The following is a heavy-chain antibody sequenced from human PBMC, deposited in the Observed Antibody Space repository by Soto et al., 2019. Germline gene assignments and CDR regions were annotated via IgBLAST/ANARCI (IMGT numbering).Heavy chain of an antibody. CDR2: IYYSGST. Sequence: SETLSLTCTVSGDSISSTGYYWGWIRQPPGKGLEWIGSIYYSGSTYYNPSLKSRVTISVDTSKNQFSLKLSSVTAADTAVYYCARHGQLYNSGWYLNWFDPWGQGTLVTVS. V-gene: IGHV4-39*01. CDR3: ARHGQLYNSGWYLNWFDP. J-gene: IGHJ5*02. CDR1: GDSISSTGYY. D-gene: IGHD6-19*01.